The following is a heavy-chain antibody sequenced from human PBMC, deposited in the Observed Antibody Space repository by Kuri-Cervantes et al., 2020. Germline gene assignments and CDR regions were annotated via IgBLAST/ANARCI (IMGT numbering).Heavy chain of an antibody. V-gene: IGHV3-73*01. D-gene: IGHD4-17*01. CDR3: AKGSYGDYVGGAFDV. CDR1: GFTFSGSA. J-gene: IGHJ3*01. Sequence: GESLKISCAASGFTFSGSAMHWVRQASGKGLEWVGRIRSKANSYATAYAASVKGRFTISRDDSKNTAYLQMNSLRAEETAIYYCAKGSYGDYVGGAFDVWGQGTMVTVSS. CDR2: IRSKANSYAT.